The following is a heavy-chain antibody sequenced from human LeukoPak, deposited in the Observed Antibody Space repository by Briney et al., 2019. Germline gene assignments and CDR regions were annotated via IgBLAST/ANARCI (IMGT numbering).Heavy chain of an antibody. Sequence: QPGGSLRLSCAASGFTFSSYAMSWVRQAPGKGLEWVSAISGSGGSTYYADSVKGRFTISRDNSKNTLYLQMNSLRAEDTAVYYCAKDRDSRGYYFPYFDYWGQGTLVTVSS. V-gene: IGHV3-23*01. J-gene: IGHJ4*02. CDR3: AKDRDSRGYYFPYFDY. CDR2: ISGSGGST. D-gene: IGHD3-22*01. CDR1: GFTFSSYA.